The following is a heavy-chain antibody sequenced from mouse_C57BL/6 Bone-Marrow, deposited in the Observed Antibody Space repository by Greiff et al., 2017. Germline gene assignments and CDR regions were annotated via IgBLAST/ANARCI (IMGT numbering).Heavy chain of an antibody. CDR2: ISDGGSYT. CDR1: GFTFSSYA. CDR3: ARGFFDY. V-gene: IGHV5-4*03. Sequence: EVMLVESGGGLVKPGGSLKLSCAASGFTFSSYAMSWVRQTPEKRLEWVATISDGGSYTYYPDNVKGRVTISRDNAKNNLYLQMSHLKSEDTAMYYCARGFFDYWGQGTTLTVSS. J-gene: IGHJ2*01.